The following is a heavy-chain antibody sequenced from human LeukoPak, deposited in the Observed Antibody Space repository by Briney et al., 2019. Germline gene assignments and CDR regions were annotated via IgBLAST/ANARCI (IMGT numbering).Heavy chain of an antibody. D-gene: IGHD5/OR15-5a*01. CDR1: GFKFFTFA. CDR3: AKCRPSGYYYYMDV. Sequence: PGRSLRLSCEASGFKFFTFAMHWVRRAPGKGLEWVAIISYDGSDKYYGDSVKGRFTISRDNSKNTLYLQMNSLRAEDTAVYYCAKCRPSGYYYYMDVWGKGTTVTVSS. CDR2: ISYDGSDK. J-gene: IGHJ6*03. V-gene: IGHV3-30*07.